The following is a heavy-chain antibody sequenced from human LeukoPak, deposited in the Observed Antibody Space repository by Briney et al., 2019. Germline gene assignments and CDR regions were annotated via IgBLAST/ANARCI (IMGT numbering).Heavy chain of an antibody. Sequence: GGSLRLSCAASGFTFSTYAMSWVRQAPGKGLEWVSTISGGGDATYYADSVKGRFTISRDNSKNTLYLQMNSLRVEDTAVYYCARDSSMLRGPLVIYYFDFWGQGTLVTVSS. D-gene: IGHD3-10*01. CDR1: GFTFSTYA. V-gene: IGHV3-23*01. CDR3: ARDSSMLRGPLVIYYFDF. J-gene: IGHJ4*02. CDR2: ISGGGDAT.